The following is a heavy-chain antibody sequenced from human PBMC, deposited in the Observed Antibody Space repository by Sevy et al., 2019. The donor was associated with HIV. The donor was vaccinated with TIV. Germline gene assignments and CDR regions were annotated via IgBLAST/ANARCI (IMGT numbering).Heavy chain of an antibody. CDR2: ISYDGSNK. V-gene: IGHV3-30-3*01. J-gene: IGHJ5*02. D-gene: IGHD3-22*01. CDR3: ARDDLARNYYDSSGYYPGFDP. Sequence: GGSLRLSCAASGFTFSSYAMHWVRQAPGKGLEWVAVISYDGSNKYYADSVKGRFTISGDNSKNTLYLQMNSLRAEDTAVYYCARDDLARNYYDSSGYYPGFDPWGQGTLVTVSS. CDR1: GFTFSSYA.